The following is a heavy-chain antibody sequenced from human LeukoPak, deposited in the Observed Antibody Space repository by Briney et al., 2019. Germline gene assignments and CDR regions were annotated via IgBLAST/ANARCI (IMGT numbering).Heavy chain of an antibody. CDR3: AKFEFGF. D-gene: IGHD3-16*01. J-gene: IGHJ4*02. Sequence: GGSLRLSCAASGFTFSSFGIHWVRQTPGKGLEWVAVISYDGSDKYYADSVKGRFTISRDNSKNTLYLQMNSLRDEDTAVYYCAKFEFGFWGQGTLVTVSS. V-gene: IGHV3-30*18. CDR2: ISYDGSDK. CDR1: GFTFSSFG.